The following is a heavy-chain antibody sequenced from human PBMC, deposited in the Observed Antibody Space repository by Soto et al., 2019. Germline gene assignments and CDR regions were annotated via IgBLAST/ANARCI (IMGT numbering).Heavy chain of an antibody. CDR3: ARDFSPLAYSLAP. Sequence: QVQLVQSEAEVKKPGASVKVSCKASGYTFINHGISWVRQAPGQGLEWMGWVSGSNGNTKYAQKFQGRVTMTTETPPSKPYRELRTLRSDDAAVFFCARDFSPLAYSLAPWGRGPL. CDR2: VSGSNGNT. V-gene: IGHV1-18*04. D-gene: IGHD2-15*01. J-gene: IGHJ5*02. CDR1: GYTFINHG.